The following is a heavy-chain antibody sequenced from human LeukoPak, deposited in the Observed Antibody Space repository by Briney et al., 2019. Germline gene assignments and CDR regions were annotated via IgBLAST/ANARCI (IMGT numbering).Heavy chain of an antibody. Sequence: GGSLRFSCAASGFTFSSYAMSWARQAPGKGLEWVSAISGSGGSTYYADSVKGRFTISRDNSKNTLYLQMNSLRAEDTAVYYCAKTRQLTEFDYWGQGTLVTVSS. D-gene: IGHD6-13*01. CDR3: AKTRQLTEFDY. J-gene: IGHJ4*02. V-gene: IGHV3-23*01. CDR2: ISGSGGST. CDR1: GFTFSSYA.